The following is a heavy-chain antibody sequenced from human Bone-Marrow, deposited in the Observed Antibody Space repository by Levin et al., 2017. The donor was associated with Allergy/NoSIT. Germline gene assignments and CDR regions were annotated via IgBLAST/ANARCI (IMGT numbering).Heavy chain of an antibody. J-gene: IGHJ5*02. V-gene: IGHV4-30-4*01. Sequence: SETLSLTCTVSGGSISSGDYYWSWIRQPPGKGLEWIGYIYYSGSTYYNPSLKSRVTISVDTSKNQFSLKLSSVTAADTAVYYCARTNPRYHHGGDSWFDPWGQGTLVTVSS. CDR2: IYYSGST. D-gene: IGHD1-14*01. CDR1: GGSISSGDYY. CDR3: ARTNPRYHHGGDSWFDP.